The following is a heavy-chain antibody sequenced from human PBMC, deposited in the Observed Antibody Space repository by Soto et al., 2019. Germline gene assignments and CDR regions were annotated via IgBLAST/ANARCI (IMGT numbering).Heavy chain of an antibody. J-gene: IGHJ2*01. CDR3: ARRDGSSPVRYFDI. V-gene: IGHV3-13*01. CDR1: GLTLSNHG. CDR2: ISAFGGT. D-gene: IGHD5-12*01. Sequence: GGSLRLSCVASGLTLSNHGMHWVRQPTGKGLEWVSSISAFGGTYYAGPFKGRFTISRDNVENSLYLEMNSLSGEDSALYYCARRDGSSPVRYFDIWGRGTLVTVSS.